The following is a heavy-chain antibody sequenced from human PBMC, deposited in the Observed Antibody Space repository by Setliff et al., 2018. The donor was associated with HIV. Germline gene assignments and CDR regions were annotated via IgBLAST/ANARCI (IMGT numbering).Heavy chain of an antibody. J-gene: IGHJ2*01. CDR2: IGPYNGRT. CDR1: GYMFIAYG. CDR3: ARHQAPYYGSSGYNPNWYFDL. Sequence: ASVKVSCKTSGYMFIAYGMSWVRRAPGQGLEWMGWIGPYNGRTEYSQKFQGRVTITTDTSASTAYMELNSLSSEDTAVYYCARHQAPYYGSSGYNPNWYFDLWGRGTLVTVSS. D-gene: IGHD3-22*01. V-gene: IGHV1-18*01.